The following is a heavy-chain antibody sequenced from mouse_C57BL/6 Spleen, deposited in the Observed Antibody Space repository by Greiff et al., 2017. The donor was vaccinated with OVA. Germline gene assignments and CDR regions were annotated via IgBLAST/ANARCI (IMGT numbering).Heavy chain of an antibody. D-gene: IGHD3-3*01. Sequence: QVQLQQSGPELVRPGVSVKISCTGSGYTFTDYAMHWVNQSHAKSLEWIGVISTYYGDASYNQKFKDKGTMTVDKSSSTAYMELARLTSEDSDVYYCAREGGPWFAYWGQGTLVTVSA. CDR1: GYTFTDYA. V-gene: IGHV1-67*01. CDR3: AREGGPWFAY. J-gene: IGHJ3*01. CDR2: ISTYYGDA.